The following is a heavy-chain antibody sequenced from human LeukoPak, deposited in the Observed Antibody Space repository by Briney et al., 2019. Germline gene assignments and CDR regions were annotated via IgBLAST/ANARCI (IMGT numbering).Heavy chain of an antibody. J-gene: IGHJ4*02. CDR2: ISWNSGSI. Sequence: GGSLRLSCAASGFTFDDYAMHWVRQAPGKGLEWVSGISWNSGSIGYADSVKGRFTISRDNAKNSLYLQMNSLRAEDTALYYCAKGYYTTNIAAAGRFDYWGQGTLVTVSS. CDR1: GFTFDDYA. V-gene: IGHV3-9*01. D-gene: IGHD6-25*01. CDR3: AKGYYTTNIAAAGRFDY.